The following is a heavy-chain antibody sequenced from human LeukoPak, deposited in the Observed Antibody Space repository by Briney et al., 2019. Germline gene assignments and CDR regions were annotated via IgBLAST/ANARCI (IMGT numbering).Heavy chain of an antibody. CDR1: GYTFTNYA. J-gene: IGHJ5*02. D-gene: IGHD2-15*01. V-gene: IGHV1-18*01. CDR3: ARDRRYCSGGSCFPSNWFDP. CDR2: ISAYNGNT. Sequence: ASVKVSCKAAGYTFTNYAMNWVRQAPGQGLEWMGWISAYNGNTNYAQKLQGRVTMTTDTSTSTAYMELRSLRSDDTAVYYCARDRRYCSGGSCFPSNWFDPWGQGTLVTVSS.